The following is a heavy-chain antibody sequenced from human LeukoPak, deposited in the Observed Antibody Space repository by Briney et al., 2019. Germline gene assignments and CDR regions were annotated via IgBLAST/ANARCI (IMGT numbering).Heavy chain of an antibody. J-gene: IGHJ4*02. CDR2: IRNKANGYTT. Sequence: GGSLRLSCAASGFTFSDHYMDWVRQAPGKGLEWVGRIRNKANGYTTENAASVKGRVTISRDDSKNSLYLQMNSLRSEDTAVYYCARGAVAGFDYWGQGTLVTVSS. D-gene: IGHD6-19*01. CDR3: ARGAVAGFDY. V-gene: IGHV3-72*01. CDR1: GFTFSDHY.